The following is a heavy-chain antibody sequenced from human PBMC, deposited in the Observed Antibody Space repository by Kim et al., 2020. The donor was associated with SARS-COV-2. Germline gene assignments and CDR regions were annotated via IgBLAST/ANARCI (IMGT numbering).Heavy chain of an antibody. CDR3: ARIPAQLIGWELLHYFDY. J-gene: IGHJ4*02. CDR2: INPNSGGT. V-gene: IGHV1-2*02. CDR1: GYTFTGYY. D-gene: IGHD1-26*01. Sequence: ASVKVSCKASGYTFTGYYMHWVRQAPGQGLEWMVWINPNSGGTNYAQKFQGRVTMTRDTSISTAYMELSRLRSDDTAVYYCARIPAQLIGWELLHYFDYWGQGTLVTVSS.